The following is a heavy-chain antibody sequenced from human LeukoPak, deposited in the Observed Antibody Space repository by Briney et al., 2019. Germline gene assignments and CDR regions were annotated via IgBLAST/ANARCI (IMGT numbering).Heavy chain of an antibody. CDR3: ARNYYDSSGYSPIGYYFDY. CDR2: INTDCLST. D-gene: IGHD3-22*01. V-gene: IGHV3-74*01. J-gene: IGHJ4*02. Sequence: GGSLRLSCAASGFTFSNYWMHWVRQAPGKGLVWLSRINTDCLSTSYADSVKGRFTISRDNAKNTLYLQMNSLRAEDTAVYYCARNYYDSSGYSPIGYYFDYWGQGTLVTVSS. CDR1: GFTFSNYW.